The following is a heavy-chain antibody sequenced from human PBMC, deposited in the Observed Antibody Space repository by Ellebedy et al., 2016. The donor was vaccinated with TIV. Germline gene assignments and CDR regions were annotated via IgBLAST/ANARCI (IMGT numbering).Heavy chain of an antibody. CDR2: IDPRSTAT. V-gene: IGHV1-2*02. CDR3: ARVLRATSGMDV. J-gene: IGHJ6*02. Sequence: ASVKVSCKASEYTFTAQYIQWVRQAPGQGLEWMGWIDPRSTATNYAQKFQGRVTMTRDTSINTAYMDLSRLKSDDTAVYYCARVLRATSGMDVWGQGTTVIVS. CDR1: EYTFTAQY. D-gene: IGHD4/OR15-4a*01.